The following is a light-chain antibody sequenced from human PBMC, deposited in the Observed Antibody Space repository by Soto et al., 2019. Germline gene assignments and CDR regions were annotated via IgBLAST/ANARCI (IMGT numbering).Light chain of an antibody. V-gene: IGKV1-5*01. Sequence: DIQMTQSPSTLSASVGARVTIPCRASQSVSTWLAWYQQKPGKAPKLLIYDASSLEGGVPSRFSASGFGLEVSLNITSLQPDDFANYHCQQYHAFPWTFGQGTKVEIK. CDR3: QQYHAFPWT. J-gene: IGKJ1*01. CDR1: QSVSTW. CDR2: DAS.